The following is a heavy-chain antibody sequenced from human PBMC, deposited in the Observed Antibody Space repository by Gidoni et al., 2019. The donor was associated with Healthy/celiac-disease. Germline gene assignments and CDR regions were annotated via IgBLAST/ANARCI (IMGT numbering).Heavy chain of an antibody. J-gene: IGHJ4*02. D-gene: IGHD1-26*01. CDR1: GGSISSSSYY. Sequence: QLQLQESGPGLVKPSATLSLTCTVSGGSISSSSYYWGWIRQPPGKGLEWIGSIYYSGSTYYNPSLRSRVTISVDTSKNQFSLKLGSVTAADTAVYYCARHPGMGEFDYWGQGTLVTVSS. CDR3: ARHPGMGEFDY. V-gene: IGHV4-39*01. CDR2: IYYSGST.